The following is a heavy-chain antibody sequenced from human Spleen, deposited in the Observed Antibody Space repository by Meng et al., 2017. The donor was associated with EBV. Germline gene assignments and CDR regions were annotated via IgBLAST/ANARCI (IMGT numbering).Heavy chain of an antibody. V-gene: IGHV3-11*01. CDR3: ARTEVAGP. D-gene: IGHD6-19*01. CDR1: GFTFSQDY. Sequence: VQLVVSWGVLVKLGGSLSLSCASSGFTFSQDYMTWTRQAPGKGLEWVSYISSSGYKKYYADSVKGRFTISRDNAQNLLFLQMDSLRADDTAVYYCARTEVAGPWGQGTLVTVSS. J-gene: IGHJ5*02. CDR2: ISSSGYKK.